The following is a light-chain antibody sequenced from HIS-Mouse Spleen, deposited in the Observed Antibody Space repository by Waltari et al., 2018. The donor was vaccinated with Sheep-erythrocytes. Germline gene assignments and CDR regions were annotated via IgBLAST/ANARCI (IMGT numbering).Light chain of an antibody. J-gene: IGLJ2*01. CDR1: SSDVGGYNY. Sequence: QSALTQPPSASGSPGQSVTISCTGTSSDVGGYNYVSWYQQHPGKAPKLMIYEVSNGASGVSNRFSGSKSGNTASLTISGLQAEDEADYYCSSYTSSSTQVFGGGTKLTVL. V-gene: IGLV2-14*01. CDR3: SSYTSSSTQV. CDR2: EVS.